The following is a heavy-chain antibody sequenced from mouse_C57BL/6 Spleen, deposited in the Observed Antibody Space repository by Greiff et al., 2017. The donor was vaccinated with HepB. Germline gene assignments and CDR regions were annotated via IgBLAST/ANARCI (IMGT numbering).Heavy chain of an antibody. CDR3: ARAGYYGLYFDY. Sequence: ESGPGLVKPSQSLSLTCSVTGYSITSGYYWNWIRQFPGNKLEWMGYISYDGSNNYNPSLKNRISITRDTSKNQFFLKLNSVTTEDTATYYCARAGYYGLYFDYWGQGTTLTVSS. CDR2: ISYDGSN. D-gene: IGHD1-1*01. J-gene: IGHJ2*01. CDR1: GYSITSGYY. V-gene: IGHV3-6*01.